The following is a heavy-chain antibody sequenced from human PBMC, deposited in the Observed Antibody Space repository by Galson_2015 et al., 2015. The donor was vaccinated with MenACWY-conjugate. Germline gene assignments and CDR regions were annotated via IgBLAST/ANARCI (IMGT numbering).Heavy chain of an antibody. CDR2: ISSSSSTI. J-gene: IGHJ5*02. D-gene: IGHD5-24*01. V-gene: IGHV3-48*04. CDR3: ARDEWLQPTLT. CDR1: GFTFSSYS. Sequence: SLRLSCAASGFTFSSYSMNWVRQAPGKGLEWVSYISSSSSTIYYADSVKGRFTISRDNAKNSLYLQMNSLRAEDTAVYYCARDEWLQPTLTWGQGTLVTVSS.